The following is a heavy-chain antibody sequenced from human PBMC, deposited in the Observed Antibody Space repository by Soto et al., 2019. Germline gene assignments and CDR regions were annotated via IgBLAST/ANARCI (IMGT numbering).Heavy chain of an antibody. J-gene: IGHJ6*02. Sequence: QVQLVQSGAEVKKPGASVKVSCKASGYTFTSYDINWVRQATGQGLEWMGWMNPNSANTGYAQKCQGRVTMTRNTSRSTAYMVLRSLRSEDRAVYYCAREGFRGMDVWGQGTTVTVSS. D-gene: IGHD3-10*01. V-gene: IGHV1-8*01. CDR3: AREGFRGMDV. CDR2: MNPNSANT. CDR1: GYTFTSYD.